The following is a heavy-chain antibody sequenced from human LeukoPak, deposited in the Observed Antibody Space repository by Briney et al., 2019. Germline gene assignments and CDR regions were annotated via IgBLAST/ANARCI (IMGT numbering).Heavy chain of an antibody. Sequence: PGGSLRLSCAASGFTFSDYYMSWIRQAPGKGLEWASYISSSVSNIYYADSVKGRFTISRDNAKNSLYLQMNSLRAEDTAVYYCVRGPSWSGYFDLWGQGTLVTVSS. J-gene: IGHJ5*02. CDR1: GFTFSDYY. CDR3: VRGPSWSGYFDL. CDR2: ISSSVSNI. V-gene: IGHV3-11*01. D-gene: IGHD3-3*01.